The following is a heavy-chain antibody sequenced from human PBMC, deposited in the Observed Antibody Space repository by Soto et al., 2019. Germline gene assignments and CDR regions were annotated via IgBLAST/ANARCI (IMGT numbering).Heavy chain of an antibody. Sequence: PXETLCLTCSVSGCSISSGGYSWSWIRQPPGKGLEWIGYIYHSGSTYYNPSLKSRVTISVDRSKNQFSLKLSSVTAADTAVYYCARGPSFPNNWFDHWRQGNLVTVSS. CDR2: IYHSGST. CDR1: GCSISSGGYS. D-gene: IGHD2-2*01. J-gene: IGHJ5*02. CDR3: ARGPSFPNNWFDH. V-gene: IGHV4-30-2*01.